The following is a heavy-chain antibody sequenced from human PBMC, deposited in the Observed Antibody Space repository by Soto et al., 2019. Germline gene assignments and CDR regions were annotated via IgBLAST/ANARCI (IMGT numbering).Heavy chain of an antibody. D-gene: IGHD4-17*01. CDR2: INHSGST. Sequence: QVQLQQWGAGLLKPSETLSLTCAVYGGSFSGYYWSWIRQPPGKGLEWIGEINHSGSTNYNPSLKSRVSISVATSKNQFPLKLSSVTAAGTAVSSCAIHDYGDYSSVLRAYWGQGTLVTVSS. CDR3: AIHDYGDYSSVLRAY. V-gene: IGHV4-34*01. CDR1: GGSFSGYY. J-gene: IGHJ4*02.